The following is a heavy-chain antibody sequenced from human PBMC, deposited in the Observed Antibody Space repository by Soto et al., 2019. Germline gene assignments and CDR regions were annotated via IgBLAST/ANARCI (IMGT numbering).Heavy chain of an antibody. Sequence: SETLSLTCTVSAASFSKYYWTWIRQPPGKGLEWIGYIYFNGNTKYNPSLEGRLTISIDTSKKGFSLKLTSVTAADAAVYYCASVTFGGIVLAHWGQGTLVTVSS. D-gene: IGHD3-16*01. V-gene: IGHV4-59*01. CDR1: AASFSKYY. CDR2: IYFNGNT. CDR3: ASVTFGGIVLAH. J-gene: IGHJ4*02.